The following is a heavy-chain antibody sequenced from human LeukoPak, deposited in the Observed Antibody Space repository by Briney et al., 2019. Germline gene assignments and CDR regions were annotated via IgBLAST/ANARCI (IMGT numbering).Heavy chain of an antibody. CDR2: ISGSGGST. CDR3: AKSPYSSGWLRAFDI. J-gene: IGHJ3*02. V-gene: IGHV3-23*01. CDR1: GFTFSSYA. Sequence: GGSLRLSCAASGFTFSSYAMSWVRQAPGKGLEWVSAISGSGGSTYYADSVKGRFTISRDNSNNPLYLQMTTLRAEDTAVYYCAKSPYSSGWLRAFDIWGQGTMVTVSS. D-gene: IGHD6-19*01.